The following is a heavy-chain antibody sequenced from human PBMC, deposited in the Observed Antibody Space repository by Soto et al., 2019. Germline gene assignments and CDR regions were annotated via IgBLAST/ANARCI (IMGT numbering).Heavy chain of an antibody. Sequence: SETLSLTCAVYGGSFNGYYWSWIRQPPGKGLEWIGEINHSGSANYNPTFKSRVSISVDTSKNQLSLQLSSVTAADTAVYYCAKGPQGGYYDSGSFYSSVYWGQGTLVTV. CDR1: GGSFNGYY. D-gene: IGHD3-10*01. J-gene: IGHJ4*02. V-gene: IGHV4-34*01. CDR2: INHSGSA. CDR3: AKGPQGGYYDSGSFYSSVY.